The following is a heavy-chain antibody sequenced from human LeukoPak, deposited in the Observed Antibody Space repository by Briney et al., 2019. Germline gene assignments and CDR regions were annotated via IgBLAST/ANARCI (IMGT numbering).Heavy chain of an antibody. D-gene: IGHD3-10*01. J-gene: IGHJ4*02. Sequence: SETLSLTCTVSGGSISSSSYYWGWIRQPPGKGLEWIGSIYYSGSTYYNPSLKSRVTISVDTSKNQFSLKLSSVTAADTAVYYCARQVSDVFYYFGSGKYYFDYWGQGTLVTVSS. CDR2: IYYSGST. V-gene: IGHV4-39*01. CDR1: GGSISSSSYY. CDR3: ARQVSDVFYYFGSGKYYFDY.